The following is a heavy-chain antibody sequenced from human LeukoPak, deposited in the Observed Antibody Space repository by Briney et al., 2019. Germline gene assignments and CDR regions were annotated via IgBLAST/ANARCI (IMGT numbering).Heavy chain of an antibody. CDR2: GNESGGT. J-gene: IGHJ5*02. CDR3: AKNGQSGFSFDP. CDR1: GDSISSSSHY. Sequence: PSETLSLTCTVSGDSISSSSHYWSWVRQPPGKGLEWIGEGNESGGTKFNPSLKSRATISADTSKNQFSLKLSSVTAADTAVYYCAKNGQSGFSFDPWGQGTLVTVSS. V-gene: IGHV4-39*07. D-gene: IGHD2-8*01.